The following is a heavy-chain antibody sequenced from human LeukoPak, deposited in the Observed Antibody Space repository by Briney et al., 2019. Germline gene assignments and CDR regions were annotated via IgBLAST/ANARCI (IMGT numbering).Heavy chain of an antibody. CDR1: GFTFSTYS. CDR3: ARGVGCSGGSCYFNY. CDR2: ISSRSTYI. D-gene: IGHD2-15*01. V-gene: IGHV3-21*01. Sequence: GGSLRLSCAATGFTFSTYSMNWVRQAPGKGLEWVSSISSRSTYIYYADSMKGRFTISRDNTKNSLYLQMNSLRAEDTAVYYCARGVGCSGGSCYFNYWGQGTLATVSS. J-gene: IGHJ4*02.